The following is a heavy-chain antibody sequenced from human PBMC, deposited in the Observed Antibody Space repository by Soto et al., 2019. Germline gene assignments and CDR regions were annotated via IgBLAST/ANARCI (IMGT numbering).Heavy chain of an antibody. CDR1: GGSISSSSYY. Sequence: QLQLQESGPGLVEPSETLSLTCTVSGGSISSSSYYWGWIRQPPGKGLEWIGSIYYSGSTYYNPSLKSRATISVDTSKNQFPLKLSSVTAADTAVYYCARLTGGRGFVDYWGQGTLVTVSS. CDR2: IYYSGST. V-gene: IGHV4-39*01. D-gene: IGHD2-8*02. J-gene: IGHJ4*02. CDR3: ARLTGGRGFVDY.